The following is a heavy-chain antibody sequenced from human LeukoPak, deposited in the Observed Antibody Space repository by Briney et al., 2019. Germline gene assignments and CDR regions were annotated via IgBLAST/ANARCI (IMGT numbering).Heavy chain of an antibody. Sequence: GGSLRLSCAAPGFTFSSYSMNWVRQAPGKGLEWVSSISSSSSYIYYADSVKGRFTISRDNAKNSLYLQMNSLRAEDTAVYYCASTIGNSEDAFDIWGQGTMVTVSS. CDR2: ISSSSSYI. J-gene: IGHJ3*02. V-gene: IGHV3-21*01. CDR1: GFTFSSYS. CDR3: ASTIGNSEDAFDI. D-gene: IGHD4-23*01.